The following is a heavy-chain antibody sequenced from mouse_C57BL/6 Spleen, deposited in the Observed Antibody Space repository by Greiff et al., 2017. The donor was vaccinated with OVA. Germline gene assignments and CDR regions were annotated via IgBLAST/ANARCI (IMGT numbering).Heavy chain of an antibody. CDR3: ARDLDYYGSGPDY. CDR2: ISYDGSN. D-gene: IGHD1-1*01. V-gene: IGHV3-6*01. Sequence: EVQRVESGPGLVKPSQSLSLTCSVTGYSFTSGYYWNLIRQPPGNQLEWMGYISYDGSNNYNPSFKNRISITRDTSKNQFFLKLHSVTTEDTATYYCARDLDYYGSGPDYWGQGTTLTVSS. J-gene: IGHJ2*01. CDR1: GYSFTSGYY.